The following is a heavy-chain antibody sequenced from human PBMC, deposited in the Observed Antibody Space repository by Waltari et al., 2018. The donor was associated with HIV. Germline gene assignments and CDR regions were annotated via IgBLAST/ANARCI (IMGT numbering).Heavy chain of an antibody. J-gene: IGHJ3*02. CDR3: ARGRGRAFDI. V-gene: IGHV3-33*04. CDR1: GFSFSIYG. CDR2: IWSESTNK. D-gene: IGHD3-10*01. Sequence: QVQLVESGGGVVQPGRSLRLSCAASGFSFSIYGQDGVRKAPGKGLEWVAVIWSESTNKYYVDSVKGRFTVSRDNAENKVYLQMNSLRADDTAVYYCARGRGRAFDIWGQGTMVIVSS.